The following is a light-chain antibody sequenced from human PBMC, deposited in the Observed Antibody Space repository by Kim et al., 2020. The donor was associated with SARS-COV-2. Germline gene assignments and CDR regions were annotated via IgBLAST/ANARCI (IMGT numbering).Light chain of an antibody. J-gene: IGLJ1*01. CDR3: SSYAGSNNFDV. V-gene: IGLV2-8*01. CDR2: EVS. Sequence: QSALTQPPFASGSPGQSVTISCTGTSSDVGGYNYVSWYQQHPGKAPTLMIYEVSKRPSGVPDRFSGSKSGNTASLTVSGLQAEDEADYYCSSYAGSNNFDVFGAGTKVT. CDR1: SSDVGGYNY.